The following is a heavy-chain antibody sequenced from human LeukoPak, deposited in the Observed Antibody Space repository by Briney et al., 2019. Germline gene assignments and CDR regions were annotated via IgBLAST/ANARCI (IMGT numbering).Heavy chain of an antibody. CDR3: ARGAELVSTSYYYYMDV. D-gene: IGHD1-26*01. Sequence: GGSLRLSCAASGFTFSSYWMHWVRQAPGKGLVWVSRINADGSSTRYADSVKGRFTISRDNAKNTMYLQMNSLRAEDTAAYYCARGAELVSTSYYYYMDVWGKGTTVTVSS. CDR2: INADGSST. J-gene: IGHJ6*03. CDR1: GFTFSSYW. V-gene: IGHV3-74*01.